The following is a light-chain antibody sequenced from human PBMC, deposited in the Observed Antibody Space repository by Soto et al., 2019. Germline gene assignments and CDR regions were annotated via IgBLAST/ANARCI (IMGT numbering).Light chain of an antibody. J-gene: IGLJ2*01. V-gene: IGLV2-14*01. CDR3: SSSTTSSTLG. CDR2: EVS. Sequence: QSALTQPASVSGSPGQSITISCTGTNSDVGTYNYVSWYQQHPGKAPKFVVYEVSDRPSGVSDRFSGSKSGNTASLTISGLQAEDEADYYCSSSTTSSTLGFGGGTKLTVL. CDR1: NSDVGTYNY.